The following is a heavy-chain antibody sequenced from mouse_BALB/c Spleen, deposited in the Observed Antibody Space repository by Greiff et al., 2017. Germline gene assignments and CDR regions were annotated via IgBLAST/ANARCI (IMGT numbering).Heavy chain of an antibody. J-gene: IGHJ4*01. CDR1: GFTFSSYG. D-gene: IGHD1-3*01. Sequence: EVMLVESGGGLVQPGGSLKLSCAASGFTFSSYGMSWVRQTPDKRLELVATINSNGGSTYYPDSVKGRFTISRDNAKNTLYLQMSSLKSEDTAMYYCARVKDYYYAMDYWGQGTSVTVSS. CDR2: INSNGGST. CDR3: ARVKDYYYAMDY. V-gene: IGHV5-6-3*01.